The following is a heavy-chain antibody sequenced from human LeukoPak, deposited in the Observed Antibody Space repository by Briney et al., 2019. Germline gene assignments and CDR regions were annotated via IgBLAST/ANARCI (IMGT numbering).Heavy chain of an antibody. V-gene: IGHV4-61*02. J-gene: IGHJ4*02. CDR2: IYTSGSP. CDR1: GGSISSGSYY. Sequence: PSETLSLTCTVSGGSISSGSYYWSWIRQPAGKGLEWLGRIYTSGSPNYNPSLKSRVTISVDTSKNQFSLKLSSVTAADTAVYYCARDYWVTSSYFDYWGQGTLVTVSS. CDR3: ARDYWVTSSYFDY. D-gene: IGHD2-8*02.